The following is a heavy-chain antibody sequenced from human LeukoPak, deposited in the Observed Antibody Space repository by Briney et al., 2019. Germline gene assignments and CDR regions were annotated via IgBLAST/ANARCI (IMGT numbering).Heavy chain of an antibody. D-gene: IGHD4-17*01. CDR1: GYTFTSYY. J-gene: IGHJ3*02. CDR2: INPSGGST. CDR3: ARAPIPDPLLETTVTLERFFDI. V-gene: IGHV1-46*01. Sequence: ASVKVSCKASGYTFTSYYMHWVRQAPGQGLEWMGIINPSGGSTSYAQKFQGRVTMTRDTSTSTVYMELSSLRSEDTAVYYCARAPIPDPLLETTVTLERFFDIWGQGTMVTVSS.